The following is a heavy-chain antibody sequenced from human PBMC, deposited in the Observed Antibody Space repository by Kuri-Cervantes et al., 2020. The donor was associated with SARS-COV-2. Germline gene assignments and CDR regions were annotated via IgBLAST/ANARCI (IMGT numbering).Heavy chain of an antibody. J-gene: IGHJ2*01. D-gene: IGHD3-3*01. CDR2: IYTSGST. CDR1: GASVTDISHY. CDR3: ARALANFWSGSDWYFDL. Sequence: SETLSLTCTVSGASVTDISHYWVWIRQPPGKGLEWIGRIYTSGSTNYNPSLKSRVTMSVDTSKNQFSLKLSSVTAADTAVYYCARALANFWSGSDWYFDLWGRGTLVTVSS. V-gene: IGHV4-61*05.